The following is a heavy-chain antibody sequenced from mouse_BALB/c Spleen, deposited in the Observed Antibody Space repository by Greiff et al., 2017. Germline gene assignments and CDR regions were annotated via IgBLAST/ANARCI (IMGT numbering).Heavy chain of an antibody. CDR3: TRYEYEAAWFAY. CDR2: INPSNGGT. Sequence: QVQLQQSGAELVKPGASVKLSCKASGYTFTSYYMYWVKQRPGQGLEWIGEINPSNGGTNFNEKFKSKATLTVDKSSSTAYMQLSSLTSEDSAVYYCTRYEYEAAWFAYWGQGTLVTVSA. V-gene: IGHV1S81*02. CDR1: GYTFTSYY. J-gene: IGHJ3*01. D-gene: IGHD2-4*01.